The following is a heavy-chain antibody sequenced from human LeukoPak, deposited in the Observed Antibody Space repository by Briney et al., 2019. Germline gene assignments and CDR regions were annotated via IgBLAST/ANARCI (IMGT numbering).Heavy chain of an antibody. V-gene: IGHV4-4*07. D-gene: IGHD3-3*01. CDR3: ARGGAQNTYYDFWSGYYYFDY. CDR1: GGSISSYY. J-gene: IGHJ4*02. Sequence: SETLSLTCTVSGGSISSYYWSWIRQPAGKGLEWIGRIYTSGSTNYNPSLKSRVTMSVDTSKNQFSLKLSSVTAADTAVYYCARGGAQNTYYDFWSGYYYFDYWGQGTLVTVSS. CDR2: IYTSGST.